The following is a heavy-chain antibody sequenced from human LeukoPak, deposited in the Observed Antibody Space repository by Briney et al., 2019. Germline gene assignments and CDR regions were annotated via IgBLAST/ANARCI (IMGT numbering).Heavy chain of an antibody. V-gene: IGHV3-30*02. CDR3: AKDPMTTVTTSCWFDP. Sequence: GGSLRLSCAASGFTFSSYGMHWVRQAPGKGLEWVAFIRYDGSNKYYADSVKGRFTISRDNSKNTLYLQMNSLRAEDTAVYYCAKDPMTTVTTSCWFDPWGQGTLVTVSS. CDR1: GFTFSSYG. CDR2: IRYDGSNK. D-gene: IGHD4-11*01. J-gene: IGHJ5*02.